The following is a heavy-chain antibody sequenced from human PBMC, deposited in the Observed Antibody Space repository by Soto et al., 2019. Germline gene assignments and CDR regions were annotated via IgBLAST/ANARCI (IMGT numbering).Heavy chain of an antibody. CDR3: AKGSPFFMPPPFDY. D-gene: IGHD2-2*01. Sequence: GGSLRLSCAASGFTFTRYSMNWVRQAPGKGLEWVSSISSTTNYIYYGDSMKGRFTISRDNAKNTLYLQMNSLRAEDTAVYYCAKGSPFFMPPPFDYWGQGTLVTVSS. CDR1: GFTFTRYS. V-gene: IGHV3-21*01. J-gene: IGHJ4*02. CDR2: ISSTTNYI.